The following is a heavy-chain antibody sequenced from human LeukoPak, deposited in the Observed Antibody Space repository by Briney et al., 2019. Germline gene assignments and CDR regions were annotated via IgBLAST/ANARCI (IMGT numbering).Heavy chain of an antibody. J-gene: IGHJ5*02. CDR1: GGSFSGYY. CDR2: INHSGST. Sequence: SETLSLTCAVYGGSFSGYYWSWIRQPPGKGLEWIGEINHSGSTNYNPSLKSRVTISVDTSKNQFSLKLSSVTAADTAVYYCARAGDYYGSGSYFPPAFRFDPWGQGTLVTVSS. V-gene: IGHV4-34*01. CDR3: ARAGDYYGSGSYFPPAFRFDP. D-gene: IGHD3-10*01.